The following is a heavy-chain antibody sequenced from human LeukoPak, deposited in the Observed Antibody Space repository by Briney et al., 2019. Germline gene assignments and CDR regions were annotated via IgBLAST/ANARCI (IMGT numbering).Heavy chain of an antibody. J-gene: IGHJ6*03. CDR2: IYYTGST. Sequence: IPSETLSLTCTVSSGSISSSTYYWGWIRQPPGKGLEWIGTIYYTGSTYYNPSLKSRVTISVDTSKNQFSLKLSSVTAADTAVYYCARKDYGDVDYYYYMDVWGKGTTVTVSS. CDR1: SGSISSSTYY. CDR3: ARKDYGDVDYYYYMDV. V-gene: IGHV4-39*07. D-gene: IGHD4-17*01.